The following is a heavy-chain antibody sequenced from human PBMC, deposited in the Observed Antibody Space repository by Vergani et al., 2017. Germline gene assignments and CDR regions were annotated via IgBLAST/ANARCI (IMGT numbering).Heavy chain of an antibody. Sequence: QLQLQESGSGLVKPSQTLSLTCAVSGGSISSGGYSWSWIQQPPGKGLEWIGYMYHSGSTNYNPSLETRVTISGDTSKNQFSLKLNSVTAADTAVYYCGRVADFYGLGSRLLDLWGQGILVTVSS. V-gene: IGHV4-30-2*01. CDR3: GRVADFYGLGSRLLDL. CDR1: GGSISSGGYS. J-gene: IGHJ5*02. D-gene: IGHD3-10*01. CDR2: MYHSGST.